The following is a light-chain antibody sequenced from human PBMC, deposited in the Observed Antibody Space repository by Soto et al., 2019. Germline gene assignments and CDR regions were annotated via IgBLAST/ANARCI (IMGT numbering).Light chain of an antibody. Sequence: QSVLTQPASVSGSLGQSVTISCTGSSSDVGGYKYVSWYQQHPGKAPKLILYEVSNRPSWVSNRFSGSKSGNTAALTSSGLQAEDEADYYCSSYSSSTTLGFGGGTKVTV. V-gene: IGLV2-14*01. CDR1: SSDVGGYKY. CDR3: SSYSSSTTLG. J-gene: IGLJ2*01. CDR2: EVS.